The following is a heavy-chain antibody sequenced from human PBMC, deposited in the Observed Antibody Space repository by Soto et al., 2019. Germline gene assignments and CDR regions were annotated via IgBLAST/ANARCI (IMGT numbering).Heavy chain of an antibody. V-gene: IGHV4-59*11. J-gene: IGHJ5*02. Sequence: QVQLHESGPGLVKPSETLSLTCTVSGDSISSHYWSWIRQPPGKGLEWIGHIYHSGGTRYNPSLRSRVTISVDTSKNQFSLKLRSVTAADTAVYYCAKNVAVVGFCLDPWGQGILVTVSS. CDR1: GDSISSHY. D-gene: IGHD6-19*01. CDR3: AKNVAVVGFCLDP. CDR2: IYHSGGT.